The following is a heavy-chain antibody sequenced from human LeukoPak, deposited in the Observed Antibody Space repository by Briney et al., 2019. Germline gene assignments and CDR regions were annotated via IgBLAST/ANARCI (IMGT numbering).Heavy chain of an antibody. D-gene: IGHD1-26*01. CDR1: GYTFTGYY. CDR2: INPNSGGT. V-gene: IGHV1-2*04. CDR3: ARGERELLSFDY. Sequence: ASVTVSCKASGYTFTGYYMHWVRQAPGQGRGWMGWINPNSGGTNYAQKFQGWVTMTRDTSISTAYMELSRLRSDDTAVYYCARGERELLSFDYWGQGTLVTVSS. J-gene: IGHJ4*02.